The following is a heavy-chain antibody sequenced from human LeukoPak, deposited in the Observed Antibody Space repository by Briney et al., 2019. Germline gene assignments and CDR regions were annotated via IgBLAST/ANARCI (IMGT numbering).Heavy chain of an antibody. V-gene: IGHV3-30*04. D-gene: IGHD4-17*01. CDR1: GFTFSSYA. CDR2: ISYDGSNK. CDR3: AKAATEAAFDP. J-gene: IGHJ5*02. Sequence: GGSLRLSCAASGFTFSSYAMHWVRQAPGKGLEWVAVISYDGSNKYYADSVKGRFTISRDNSKNTLYLQMNSLRAEDTAVYYCAKAATEAAFDPWGQGTLVTVSS.